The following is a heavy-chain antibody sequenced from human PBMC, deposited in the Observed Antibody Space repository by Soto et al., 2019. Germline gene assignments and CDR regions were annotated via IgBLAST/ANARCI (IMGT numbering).Heavy chain of an antibody. CDR1: GYPFSDYA. V-gene: IGHV1-18*01. CDR3: VRCYCIVGSCYACWHFDL. D-gene: IGHD2-15*01. J-gene: IGHJ2*01. Sequence: QVQLVQSGDEVKKPGASVKVSCQASGYPFSDYAISWVRQAPGQGLEWMGWISASTRNTDQAQNFQGRVIMTLDTSTDTAYMELRNLRSDDTAVYYCVRCYCIVGSCYACWHFDLWGRGTLVTVSS. CDR2: ISASTRNT.